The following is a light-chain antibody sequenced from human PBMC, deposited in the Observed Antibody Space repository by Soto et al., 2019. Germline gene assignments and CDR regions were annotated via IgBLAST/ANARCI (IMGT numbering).Light chain of an antibody. V-gene: IGLV2-14*01. CDR3: SSYTTSAPSV. Sequence: QSALTQPASVSGSPGQSITISCTGTSSDVGAYNFVSWYQHHPGRAPKLIIYEVTIRPSGVSNRFSGAKSGNTASLTISGLQAEDEADYYCSSYTTSAPSVCGSRTKATVL. CDR1: SSDVGAYNF. J-gene: IGLJ1*01. CDR2: EVT.